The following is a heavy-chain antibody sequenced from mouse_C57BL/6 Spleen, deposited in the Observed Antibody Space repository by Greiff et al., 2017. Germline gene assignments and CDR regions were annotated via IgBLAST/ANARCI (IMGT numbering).Heavy chain of an antibody. D-gene: IGHD3-1*01. CDR2: ISDGGSYT. Sequence: EVKLMESGAGLVKPGASLKLSCAASGFTFSSYAMSWVRQTPEKRLEWVATISDGGSYTYYPDNVKGRFTISRDNATNNLYLQMSHLKSEDTAMYYCARDGHLFYFDYWGQGTTVTVSS. CDR3: ARDGHLFYFDY. J-gene: IGHJ2*01. V-gene: IGHV5-4*01. CDR1: GFTFSSYA.